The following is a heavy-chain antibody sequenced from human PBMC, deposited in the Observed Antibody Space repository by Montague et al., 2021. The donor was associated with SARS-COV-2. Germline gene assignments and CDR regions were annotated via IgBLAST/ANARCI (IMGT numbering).Heavy chain of an antibody. V-gene: IGHV4-59*07. D-gene: IGHD3-9*01. J-gene: IGHJ4*02. CDR2: IYYSGNT. Sequence: SDTLSLTCTVSGGSISSYYWSWIRQSPGKGLEWIGYIYYSGNTNYNPSLKSRVTMSVDTSKNQFSLKLRSVTAADTAVYYCARGGDQYYHILTQFYFWGQGTLVTVSS. CDR3: ARGGDQYYHILTQFYF. CDR1: GGSISSYY.